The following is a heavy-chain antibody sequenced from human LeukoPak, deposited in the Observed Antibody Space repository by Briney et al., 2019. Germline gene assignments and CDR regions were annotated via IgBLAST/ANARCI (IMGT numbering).Heavy chain of an antibody. CDR1: GFTFSSYW. CDR2: IKQDGSEK. CDR3: GRFGDEAAVDY. D-gene: IGHD3-10*01. J-gene: IGHJ4*02. Sequence: GGSLRLSCAASGFTFSSYWMSWIRQAPGKGLEWVANIKQDGSEKYYVDSVKGRFTISRDNAKNSLYLQMNSLRAEDTAVYYCGRFGDEAAVDYWGQGTLVTVSS. V-gene: IGHV3-7*01.